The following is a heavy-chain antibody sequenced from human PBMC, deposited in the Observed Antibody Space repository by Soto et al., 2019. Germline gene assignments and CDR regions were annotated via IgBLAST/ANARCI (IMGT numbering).Heavy chain of an antibody. CDR1: GGSFSGYY. V-gene: IGHV4-59*01. D-gene: IGHD1-26*01. Sequence: SETLSLTCAVYGGSFSGYYWSWIRQPPGKGLEWIGYIYYSGSTNYNPSLKSRVTISVDTSKNQFSLKLSSVTAADTAVYYCARRYGGNFDYWGQGTLVTAPQ. J-gene: IGHJ4*02. CDR3: ARRYGGNFDY. CDR2: IYYSGST.